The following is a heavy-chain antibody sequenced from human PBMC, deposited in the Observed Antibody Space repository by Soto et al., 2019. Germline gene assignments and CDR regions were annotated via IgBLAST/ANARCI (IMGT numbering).Heavy chain of an antibody. CDR2: TNHSGST. J-gene: IGHJ4*02. V-gene: IGHV4-34*01. CDR3: ARLTGNWVFDY. CDR1: GGSFSGFY. D-gene: IGHD7-27*01. Sequence: SETLSLTCAVYGGSFSGFYLGWIRQPPGKGLEWIGETNHSGSTNYNPSLKSRVTISVDTSKNQFSLKLSSVTAADTAVYYCARLTGNWVFDYWGQGTLVTVSS.